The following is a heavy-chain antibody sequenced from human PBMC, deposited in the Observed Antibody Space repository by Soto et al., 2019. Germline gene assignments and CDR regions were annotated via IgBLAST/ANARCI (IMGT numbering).Heavy chain of an antibody. CDR2: ISGSGGAT. D-gene: IGHD6-13*01. Sequence: EVQLLESGGGVVQPGGSLRLFCAASGFTFSAYAMSWFRQAPGKGLEWVSVISGSGGATYYADSVKGRFTISRDNSKNTLYLQMNSLRAEDTAVYYCARQEYSTTWYLKYWGQGTLVTVST. V-gene: IGHV3-23*01. CDR1: GFTFSAYA. J-gene: IGHJ4*02. CDR3: ARQEYSTTWYLKY.